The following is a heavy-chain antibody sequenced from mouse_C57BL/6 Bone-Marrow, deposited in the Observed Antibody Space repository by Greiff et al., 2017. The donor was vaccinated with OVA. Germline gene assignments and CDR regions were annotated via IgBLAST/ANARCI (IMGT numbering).Heavy chain of an antibody. CDR3: ARAYYSNYDYFDY. J-gene: IGHJ2*01. CDR2: IYPGSGST. Sequence: VQLQQSGPELVKPGASVKIPCKASGYTFTDYNMDWVKQSHGKSLEWIGDIYPGSGSTNYNEKFKSKATLTVDTSSSTAYMQLSSLTSEDSAVYYCARAYYSNYDYFDYWGQGTTLTVSS. V-gene: IGHV1-18*01. D-gene: IGHD2-5*01. CDR1: GYTFTDYN.